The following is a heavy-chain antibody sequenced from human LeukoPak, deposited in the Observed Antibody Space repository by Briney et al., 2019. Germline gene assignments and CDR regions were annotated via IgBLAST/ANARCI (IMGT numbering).Heavy chain of an antibody. D-gene: IGHD3-22*01. CDR2: ISYDGSNK. CDR3: AKDLFEYYYDSSGSEFDY. V-gene: IGHV3-30*18. CDR1: GFTFSSYG. Sequence: GGSLRLSCAASGFTFSSYGMHWVRQAPGKGLEWVAVISYDGSNKYYADSVKGRFTISRDNSKNTLYLQRNSLRAEDTAVYYCAKDLFEYYYDSSGSEFDYWGQGTLVTVSS. J-gene: IGHJ4*02.